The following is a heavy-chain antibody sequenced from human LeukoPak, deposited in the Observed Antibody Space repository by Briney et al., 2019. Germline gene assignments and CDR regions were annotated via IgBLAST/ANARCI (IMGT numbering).Heavy chain of an antibody. CDR3: ARGRNWNDDLGGNFVQ. CDR1: AFTFCDYG. CDR2: INWNGGST. D-gene: IGHD1-1*01. Sequence: PGGSLRVSCAASAFTFCDYGRSSVRQAPGKGLEWVSGINWNGGSTGYADSVKGRFTISRDNAKNSLYLRMTSLRAEDTALYYCARGRNWNDDLGGNFVQWRQGTLVTVSS. J-gene: IGHJ4*02. V-gene: IGHV3-20*04.